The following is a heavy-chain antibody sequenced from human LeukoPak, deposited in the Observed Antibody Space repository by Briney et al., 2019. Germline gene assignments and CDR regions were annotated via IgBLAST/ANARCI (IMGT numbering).Heavy chain of an antibody. V-gene: IGHV5-51*01. Sequence: GESLKISCKGSGYSFTSYWIGWVRQMPGKGLKWMGIIYPGDSDTRYSPSFQGQVTISADKSISTAYLQWSSLKASDTATYYCARLRLDCSGGSCYSLFDYWGQGTLVTVSS. CDR2: IYPGDSDT. CDR1: GYSFTSYW. CDR3: ARLRLDCSGGSCYSLFDY. J-gene: IGHJ4*02. D-gene: IGHD2-15*01.